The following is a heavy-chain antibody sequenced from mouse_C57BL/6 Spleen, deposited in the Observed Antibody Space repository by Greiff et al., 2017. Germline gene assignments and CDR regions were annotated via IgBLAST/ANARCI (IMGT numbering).Heavy chain of an antibody. CDR1: GFNIKDYS. D-gene: IGHD1-1*02. CDR3: TSFDYGNAMGY. Sequence: VQLQQSGAELVRPGASVKLSCTASGFNIKDYSMHWVKQRPEQGLEWIGRIDPEDGDTEYAPKFQGKATMTADTSSNTAYLQLSSLTSEDTAVYYCTSFDYGNAMGYWGQGTSVTVSS. V-gene: IGHV14-1*01. J-gene: IGHJ4*01. CDR2: IDPEDGDT.